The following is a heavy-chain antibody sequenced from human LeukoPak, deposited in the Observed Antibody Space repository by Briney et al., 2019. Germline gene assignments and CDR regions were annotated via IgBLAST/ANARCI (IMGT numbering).Heavy chain of an antibody. CDR2: ISSNGGRT. CDR3: VKDPHSSGRYYFDY. CDR1: GFTFSNYA. D-gene: IGHD6-19*01. J-gene: IGHJ4*02. Sequence: QPGGSLRLSCSVTGFTFSNYAMHWVRQAPGKGLEYVSGISSNGGRTYYADSVKGRFTISRDNSKNTMYVQMSTLRVEDTAVYYCVKDPHSSGRYYFDYWGQGTLVTVPS. V-gene: IGHV3-64*05.